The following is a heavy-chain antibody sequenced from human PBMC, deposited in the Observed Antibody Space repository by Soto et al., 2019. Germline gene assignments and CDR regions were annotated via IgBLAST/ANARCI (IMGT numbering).Heavy chain of an antibody. CDR1: GLNFDDFA. J-gene: IGHJ4*02. CDR2: ITWNSRVL. D-gene: IGHD3-3*01. CDR3: AKGRYDFWSPYYFDS. V-gene: IGHV3-9*01. Sequence: LRLSCVGTGLNFDDFAMHWVRQAPGKGLEWVSGITWNSRVLAYADSVKGRFTISRDNARNSLYLQMDSLRDEDTALYYCAKGRYDFWSPYYFDSWGREPWSPSPQ.